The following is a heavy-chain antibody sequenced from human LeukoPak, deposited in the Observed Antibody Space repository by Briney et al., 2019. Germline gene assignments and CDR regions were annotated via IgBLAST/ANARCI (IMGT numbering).Heavy chain of an antibody. Sequence: SETLSLTCTVSGGSISSYYWSWIRQPPGKGLEWIGYIYYSGSSNYNPSLKSRVTISVDTSKNQYSLKLSSVTAADTAVYYCARHGHTAMHVDYWGQGTLVTVSS. J-gene: IGHJ4*02. CDR1: GGSISSYY. CDR2: IYYSGSS. V-gene: IGHV4-59*08. D-gene: IGHD5-18*01. CDR3: ARHGHTAMHVDY.